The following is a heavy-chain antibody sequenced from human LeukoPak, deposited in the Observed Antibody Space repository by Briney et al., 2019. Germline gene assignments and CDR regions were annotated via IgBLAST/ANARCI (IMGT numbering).Heavy chain of an antibody. V-gene: IGHV4-39*07. Sequence: PSETLSLTCAVSGASISSSNYYWGWVRQSPGKGLEWIGNIYSSGNTYYNASLKSRVTMYIDTSKNQFSLKLSSVTAADTAVYYCARGTVVAGIPNMDVWTKGTTVTVSS. CDR1: GASISSSNYY. J-gene: IGHJ6*03. D-gene: IGHD6-19*01. CDR3: ARGTVVAGIPNMDV. CDR2: IYSSGNT.